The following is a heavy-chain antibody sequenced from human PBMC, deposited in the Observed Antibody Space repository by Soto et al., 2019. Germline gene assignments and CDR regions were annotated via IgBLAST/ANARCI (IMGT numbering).Heavy chain of an antibody. CDR2: ISFDGNII. CDR3: ARTFDTITYYFDY. J-gene: IGHJ4*02. D-gene: IGHD3-9*01. Sequence: GGSLRLSCAASEFSFSSYAMHWIRQAPGKGLEWVAVISFDGNIIHYADSVKGRFIISRDNSKNTLYLQMHSLSGEDTAVYYCARTFDTITYYFDYWGQGTLVTVSS. V-gene: IGHV3-30-3*01. CDR1: EFSFSSYA.